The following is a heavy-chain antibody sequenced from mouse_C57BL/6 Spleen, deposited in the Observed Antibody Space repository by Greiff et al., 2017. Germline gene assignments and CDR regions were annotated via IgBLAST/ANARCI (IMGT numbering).Heavy chain of an antibody. V-gene: IGHV1-66*01. J-gene: IGHJ2*01. CDR1: GYSFTSYY. Sequence: VKLMESGPELVKPGASVKISCKASGYSFTSYYIHWVKQRPGQGLEWIGWFYPGSGNTKYNEKFKGKATLTADTSSSTAYMQLSSLTSEDAAVYYCGQYFDYWGQGTTLTVSS. CDR2: FYPGSGNT. CDR3: GQYFDY.